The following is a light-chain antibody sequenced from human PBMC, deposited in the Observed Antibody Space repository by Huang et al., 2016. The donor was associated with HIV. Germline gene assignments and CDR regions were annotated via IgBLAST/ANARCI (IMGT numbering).Light chain of an antibody. V-gene: IGKV3D-15*01. CDR3: QQYNKWPRT. CDR2: DAS. CDR1: QHLGSN. Sequence: DILMTQSPVTLSVPPWERATLSCRASQHLGSNLAWYQQKPGHPPRLLIYDASTRATGAPARFSGSGSKTDFNLTIDSLQSEDSALYFCQQYNKWPRTFGQGTKLEIK. J-gene: IGKJ1*01.